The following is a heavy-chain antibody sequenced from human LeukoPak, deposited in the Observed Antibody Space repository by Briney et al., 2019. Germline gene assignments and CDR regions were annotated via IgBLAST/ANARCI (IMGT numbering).Heavy chain of an antibody. D-gene: IGHD4-17*01. CDR2: IYNGGST. V-gene: IGHV3-66*01. J-gene: IGHJ4*02. CDR3: ARDVHYGDYDY. CDR1: GFTVSSNY. Sequence: GGSLRLSCAASGFTVSSNYMSWVRQAPGEGLEWVSVIYNGGSTYYADSVKGRFTISRDNSKNTLYLQMNSLRAEDTAVYYCARDVHYGDYDYWGQGTLVTVSS.